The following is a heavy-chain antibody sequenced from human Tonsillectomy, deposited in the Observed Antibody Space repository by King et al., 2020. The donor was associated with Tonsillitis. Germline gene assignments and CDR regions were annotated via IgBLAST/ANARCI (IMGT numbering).Heavy chain of an antibody. CDR3: ARQRITGPARYFDY. CDR1: GYSLTRYW. V-gene: IGHV5-51*01. D-gene: IGHD1-20*01. Sequence: VQMVQSGAEVKKPGDALKIFCKGCGYSLTRYWIGWVRQMRGKGLEWMGIIYPGDSDTRYSPSFQGQGTLSAETSISTAYLQCSSLKASDTAMYYCARQRITGPARYFDYWGQGTLVTVSS. J-gene: IGHJ4*02. CDR2: IYPGDSDT.